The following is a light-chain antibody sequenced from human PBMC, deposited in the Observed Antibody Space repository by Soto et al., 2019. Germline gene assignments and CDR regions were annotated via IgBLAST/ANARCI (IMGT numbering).Light chain of an antibody. J-gene: IGKJ5*01. CDR1: QSVSTN. V-gene: IGKV3-20*01. CDR3: QQYGSSPIT. Sequence: EIVMTQSPAILSVSPGERATLSCRASQSVSTNLAWFQQKPGQTPRLLLNGASTRATGIPDRFSGSGSGTDFTLTISRLEPEDFEVYYCQQYGSSPITFGQGTRLEIK. CDR2: GAS.